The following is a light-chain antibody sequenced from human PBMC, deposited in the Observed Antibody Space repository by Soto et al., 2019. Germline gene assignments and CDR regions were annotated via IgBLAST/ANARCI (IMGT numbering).Light chain of an antibody. J-gene: IGKJ2*01. V-gene: IGKV3-11*01. CDR1: QSVSSY. CDR3: QQRSNWPSMYT. Sequence: EIVLTQSPATLSLSPGERATLSCRASQSVSSYLAWYQQKPGQAPRLLIYDASNRATGIPARFSGSGSGTDFPLTISSLEPEDFAVYYRQQRSNWPSMYTFGQGTKLEIK. CDR2: DAS.